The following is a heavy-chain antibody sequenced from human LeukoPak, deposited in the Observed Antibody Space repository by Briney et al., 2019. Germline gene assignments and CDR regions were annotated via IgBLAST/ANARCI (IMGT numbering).Heavy chain of an antibody. D-gene: IGHD3-10*01. Sequence: ASVKVSCKVSGYTLTELSMHWVRQAPGKGLEWMGGFDPEDGETIYAQKFQGRVTMTEDTSTDTAYMELSSLRSEDTAVYYCATGVRGPYGMDVWGQGTTVTVSS. V-gene: IGHV1-24*01. J-gene: IGHJ6*02. CDR1: GYTLTELS. CDR3: ATGVRGPYGMDV. CDR2: FDPEDGET.